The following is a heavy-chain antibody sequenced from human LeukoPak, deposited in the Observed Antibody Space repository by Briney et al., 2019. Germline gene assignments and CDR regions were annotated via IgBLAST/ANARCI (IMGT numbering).Heavy chain of an antibody. D-gene: IGHD3-16*01. CDR2: IYSGGST. V-gene: IGHV3-66*01. CDR3: ARDTSYVWGSYLGLEGFDP. J-gene: IGHJ5*02. CDR1: GFTVSSNY. Sequence: GSLRLSCAASGFTVSSNYMSWVRQAPGKGLEWVSVIYSGGSTYYADSVKGRFTISRDNSKNTLYLQMNSLRAEDTAVYYCARDTSYVWGSYLGLEGFDPWGQGTLVTVSS.